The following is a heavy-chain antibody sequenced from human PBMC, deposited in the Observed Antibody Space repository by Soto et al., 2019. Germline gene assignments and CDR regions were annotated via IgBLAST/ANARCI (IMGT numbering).Heavy chain of an antibody. Sequence: QVQLVESGGGLVKPGGSLRLSCAASGFTFSDYYMSWIRQAPGKGLEWVSYISSSSSYTNYADSVEGRFSISRDNAKNSLYLQMNSLRAEDTAVYYCARSITDYYDSSGYYDDYWGQGTLVTVSS. V-gene: IGHV3-11*05. CDR1: GFTFSDYY. J-gene: IGHJ4*02. D-gene: IGHD3-22*01. CDR3: ARSITDYYDSSGYYDDY. CDR2: ISSSSSYT.